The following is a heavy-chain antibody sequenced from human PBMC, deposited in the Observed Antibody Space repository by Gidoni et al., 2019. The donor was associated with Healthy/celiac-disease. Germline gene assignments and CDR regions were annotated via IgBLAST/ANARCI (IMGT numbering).Heavy chain of an antibody. J-gene: IGHJ4*02. CDR1: GGSSSSGGYY. Sequence: QVQLQESGPGLVKPSKTLSLTCTVSGGSSSSGGYYWSWIRQHPGKGLEWIGDIYYSGSTYYNPSLKSRVTISVDTSKNQFSLKLSSVTAADTAVYYCARVLSILRYLRGTYYFDYWGQGTLVTVSS. CDR3: ARVLSILRYLRGTYYFDY. V-gene: IGHV4-31*03. CDR2: IYYSGST. D-gene: IGHD3-9*01.